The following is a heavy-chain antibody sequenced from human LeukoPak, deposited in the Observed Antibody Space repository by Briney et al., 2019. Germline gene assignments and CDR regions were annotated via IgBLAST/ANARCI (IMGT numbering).Heavy chain of an antibody. Sequence: ASVKVSCKASGYTFTSYYMHWVRQAPGQGLEWMGIINPSGGSTSYAQKFQGGVTMTRDTSTSTVYMELSSLRSEDTAVYYCARAISDDYGGNLYWYFDLWGRGTLVTVSS. D-gene: IGHD4-23*01. J-gene: IGHJ2*01. CDR1: GYTFTSYY. V-gene: IGHV1-46*01. CDR3: ARAISDDYGGNLYWYFDL. CDR2: INPSGGST.